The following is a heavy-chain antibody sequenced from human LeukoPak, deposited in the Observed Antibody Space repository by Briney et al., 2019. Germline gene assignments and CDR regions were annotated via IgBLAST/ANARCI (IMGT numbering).Heavy chain of an antibody. V-gene: IGHV3-9*01. CDR1: GFIFEDYA. D-gene: IGHD6-13*01. CDR3: AKDKNKQLVRRNWFDP. CDR2: ISWNSGSI. J-gene: IGHJ5*02. Sequence: GGSLRLSCAASGFIFEDYAMHWVRQAPGKGLEWVSGISWNSGSIGYADSVKGRFTISRDNARNSLYLQMNSLRAEDTALYYCAKDKNKQLVRRNWFDPWGQGTLVTVSS.